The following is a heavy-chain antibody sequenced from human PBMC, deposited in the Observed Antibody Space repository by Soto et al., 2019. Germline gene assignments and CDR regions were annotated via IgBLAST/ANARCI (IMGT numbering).Heavy chain of an antibody. J-gene: IGHJ6*02. Sequence: ASVKVSCKASGYTFTSYDINWVRQATGQGLEWMGWMNPNGGNTGYAQKFQGRVTMTRNTSISTAYMELSSLRSEDTAVYYCAREIVVVPAALYYYYGMDVWGQGTTVTVSS. D-gene: IGHD2-2*01. V-gene: IGHV1-8*01. CDR2: MNPNGGNT. CDR3: AREIVVVPAALYYYYGMDV. CDR1: GYTFTSYD.